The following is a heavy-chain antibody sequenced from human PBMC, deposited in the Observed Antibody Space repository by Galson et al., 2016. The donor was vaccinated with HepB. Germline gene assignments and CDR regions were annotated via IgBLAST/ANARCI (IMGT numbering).Heavy chain of an antibody. CDR2: INPNIGDT. CDR1: GYTFNGYY. D-gene: IGHD2-15*01. CDR3: ARATTCSAGPCYASYFDY. V-gene: IGHV1-2*02. Sequence: SVKVSCKASGYTFNGYYIHWVRQAPGQGLEWMGWINPNIGDTNYAQKFQGRVTMTRDTSITTAYMELSTLRSDDTAVYFCARATTCSAGPCYASYFDYWCQGTLVTVSS. J-gene: IGHJ4*02.